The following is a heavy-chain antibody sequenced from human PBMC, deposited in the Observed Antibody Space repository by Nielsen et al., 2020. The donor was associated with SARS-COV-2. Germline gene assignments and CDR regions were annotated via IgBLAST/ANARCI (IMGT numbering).Heavy chain of an antibody. J-gene: IGHJ6*02. Sequence: GGSLRLSCAASGFSFSIHSMNWVRQAPGRGLEWVSSISSSSAYTYYTDSVKGRFTISRDNAKNSLYLQMNSLRAEDMAVYYCARDSFQYCSSTSCPPYYYGMDVWGQGTTVTVSS. CDR1: GFSFSIHS. CDR3: ARDSFQYCSSTSCPPYYYGMDV. V-gene: IGHV3-21*01. CDR2: ISSSSAYT. D-gene: IGHD2-2*01.